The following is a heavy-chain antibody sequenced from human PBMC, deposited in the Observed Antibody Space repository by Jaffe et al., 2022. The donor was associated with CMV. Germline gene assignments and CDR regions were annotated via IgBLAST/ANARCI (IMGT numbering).Heavy chain of an antibody. V-gene: IGHV3-74*01. Sequence: EVQLGESGGGLVQPGGSLRLSCAASGFTFSSYWMHWVRQVPGKGLVWVSRISSDGSTTGYADSVRGRFTISRDNAKNTVFLQMNSLRAEDTAVYFCARDAGDYTPDFWGQGTLVTVSS. CDR2: ISSDGSTT. J-gene: IGHJ4*02. CDR1: GFTFSSYW. D-gene: IGHD3-16*01. CDR3: ARDAGDYTPDF.